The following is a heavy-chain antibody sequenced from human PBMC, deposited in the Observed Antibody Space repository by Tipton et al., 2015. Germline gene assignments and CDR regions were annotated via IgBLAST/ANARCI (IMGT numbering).Heavy chain of an antibody. CDR2: ISHSGNT. V-gene: IGHV4-39*07. J-gene: IGHJ6*02. CDR3: ARDLEHGMDV. Sequence: TLSLTCTVSGGSISSGSHFWSWIRQPPGKRLEWIGSISHSGNTYYNPSLKSRVTMSRDTSKNQFSLKMSSVTAADTAVYFCARDLEHGMDVWGQGTTVTVS. CDR1: GGSISSGSHF.